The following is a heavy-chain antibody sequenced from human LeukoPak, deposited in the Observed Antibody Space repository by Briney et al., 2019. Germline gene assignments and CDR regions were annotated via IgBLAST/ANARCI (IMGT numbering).Heavy chain of an antibody. CDR1: GGSFSGYY. J-gene: IGHJ6*03. CDR3: ARLPIAAAGSYAYYYYYMDV. D-gene: IGHD6-13*01. Sequence: SEALSLTCAVYGGSFSGYYWSWIRQPPGKGLEWIGEINHSGSTNYNPSLKSRVTISVDTSKNQFSLKLSSVTAADTAVYYCARLPIAAAGSYAYYYYYMDVWGKGTTVTISS. CDR2: INHSGST. V-gene: IGHV4-34*01.